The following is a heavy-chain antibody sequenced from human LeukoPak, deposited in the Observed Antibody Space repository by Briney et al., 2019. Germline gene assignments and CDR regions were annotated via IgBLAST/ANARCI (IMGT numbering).Heavy chain of an antibody. V-gene: IGHV1-18*01. Sequence: GASVKVSCKASGYTFANYGINWGRQAPGQGLEWIGWISLENGNAGYAQRVQGRVTLTTDTSTSTAYMELRSLRSDDTAVYYCARVTYVRPYQLDYWGQGTLVSISS. CDR3: ARVTYVRPYQLDY. D-gene: IGHD2-2*01. J-gene: IGHJ4*02. CDR1: GYTFANYG. CDR2: ISLENGNA.